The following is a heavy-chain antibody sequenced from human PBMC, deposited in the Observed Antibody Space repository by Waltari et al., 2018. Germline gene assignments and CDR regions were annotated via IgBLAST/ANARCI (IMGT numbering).Heavy chain of an antibody. Sequence: EVQLVESGGGLVQPGGSRRLSCAASGFTFGRFWMTWVRQAPGKGLEWVANINQDGTARHYVDSVKGRFTISRDNAKGLLYLEMSSLRAKDTAVYYCTDPPSDYWGQGTLVTVSS. CDR3: TDPPSDY. CDR1: GFTFGRFW. CDR2: INQDGTAR. V-gene: IGHV3-7*03. J-gene: IGHJ4*02.